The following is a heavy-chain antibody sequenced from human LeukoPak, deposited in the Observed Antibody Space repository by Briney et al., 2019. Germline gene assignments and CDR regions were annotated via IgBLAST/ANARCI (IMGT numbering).Heavy chain of an antibody. CDR3: AAVGHYDSSGXXADAFDI. CDR2: IYSGGST. D-gene: IGHD3-22*01. Sequence: GGSLRLSCAASGFTVSSNYMSWVRQAPGKGLEWVSVIYSGGSTYYADSAKGRFTISRDNSKNTLYLQMNSLRAEDTAVYYCAAVGHYDSSGXXADAFDIWGQGTMVTVSS. CDR1: GFTVSSNY. J-gene: IGHJ3*02. V-gene: IGHV3-66*01.